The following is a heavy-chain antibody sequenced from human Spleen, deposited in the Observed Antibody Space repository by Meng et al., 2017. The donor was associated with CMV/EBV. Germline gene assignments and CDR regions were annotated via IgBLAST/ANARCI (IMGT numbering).Heavy chain of an antibody. Sequence: KASRYTCTGYYIHWVRQAPGQGLGWMGGVNPNTGETNSAQKFQIRVTMTRDTSITTSYMELSSLTSDDTAVYFCARVRSRYNWNDDAYWGQGTLVTVSS. CDR1: RYTCTGYY. CDR2: VNPNTGET. D-gene: IGHD1-20*01. V-gene: IGHV1-2*02. CDR3: ARVRSRYNWNDDAY. J-gene: IGHJ4*02.